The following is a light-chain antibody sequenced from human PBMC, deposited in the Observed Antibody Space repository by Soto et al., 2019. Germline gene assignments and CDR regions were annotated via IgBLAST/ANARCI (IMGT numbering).Light chain of an antibody. CDR2: DVN. Sequence: QSALTQPASVSGSPGQSITISCTGTSSDVGGYNYVSWYQQHPGKVPKLIIYDVNNRPSGVSNRFSGSKSGNTASLTISGLQAEEEADYYCSSYTGSSTYVFGTGTKVTVL. V-gene: IGLV2-14*03. CDR3: SSYTGSSTYV. J-gene: IGLJ1*01. CDR1: SSDVGGYNY.